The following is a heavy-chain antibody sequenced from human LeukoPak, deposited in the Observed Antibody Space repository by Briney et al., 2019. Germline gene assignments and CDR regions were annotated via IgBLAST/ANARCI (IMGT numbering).Heavy chain of an antibody. CDR3: ARDLAAAEIYYYYYGMDV. Sequence: SVKVSCKASGGTFSSYAISWVRQAPGQGLEWMGGIIPIFGTANYAQKFRGRVTITADESTSTAYMELSSLRSEDTAVYYCARDLAAAEIYYYYYGMDVWGQGTTVTVSS. D-gene: IGHD6-13*01. J-gene: IGHJ6*02. CDR1: GGTFSSYA. V-gene: IGHV1-69*13. CDR2: IIPIFGTA.